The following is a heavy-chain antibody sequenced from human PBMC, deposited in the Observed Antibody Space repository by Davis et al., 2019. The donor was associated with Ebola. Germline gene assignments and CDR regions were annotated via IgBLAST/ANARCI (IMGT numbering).Heavy chain of an antibody. Sequence: GESLKISCAASGFTFSNYAMSWVRQAPGKGLEWVSAISGSGGRTDYADSVKGRFTISRDNSKNTLYLQMNSLRAGDTAVYYCARGNLPDYGGHSDSWGQGSLVTVSS. CDR3: ARGNLPDYGGHSDS. D-gene: IGHD4-23*01. V-gene: IGHV3-23*01. CDR2: ISGSGGRT. J-gene: IGHJ5*01. CDR1: GFTFSNYA.